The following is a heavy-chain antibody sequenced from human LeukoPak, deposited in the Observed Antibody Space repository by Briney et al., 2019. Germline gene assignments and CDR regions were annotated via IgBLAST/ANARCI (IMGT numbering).Heavy chain of an antibody. CDR3: ARRDSSSFSEEARSRGNWFDP. CDR1: GFTFSSYG. V-gene: IGHV3-33*01. J-gene: IGHJ5*02. D-gene: IGHD6-6*01. Sequence: GGSLRLSCAASGFTFSSYGMHWVRQAPGKGLEWVAVIWYDGGNKYYADSVKGRFTISRDNSKNTLYLQMNSLRSEDTAVYYCARRDSSSFSEEARSRGNWFDPWGQGTLVTVSS. CDR2: IWYDGGNK.